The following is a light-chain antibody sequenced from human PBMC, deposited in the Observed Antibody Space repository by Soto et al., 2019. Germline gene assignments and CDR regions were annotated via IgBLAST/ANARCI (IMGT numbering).Light chain of an antibody. CDR2: DVS. J-gene: IGLJ2*01. CDR3: SSYTSSSTRMV. Sequence: QSALTQPASVSGSPGQSITISCTGTSSDVGTYNYVSWYQQHPGKAPKLMIYDVSNRPSGVSNRFSGSKSGNTASLTISGLQAEDEADYYCSSYTSSSTRMVFGGGTKLTVL. CDR1: SSDVGTYNY. V-gene: IGLV2-14*01.